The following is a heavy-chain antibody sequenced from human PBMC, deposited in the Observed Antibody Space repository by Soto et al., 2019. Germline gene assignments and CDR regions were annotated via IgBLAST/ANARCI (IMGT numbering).Heavy chain of an antibody. J-gene: IGHJ3*02. V-gene: IGHV3-30*18. Sequence: QVQLVESGGGVVQPGRSLRLSCAASGFTFSSYGMHWVRQAPGKGLEWVAVISYDGSNKYYADSVKGRFTISRDNSKNTLYLQMNSLRAEDTAVYYCANNGGGDWEDAFDIWGQGTMVTVSS. D-gene: IGHD2-21*02. CDR2: ISYDGSNK. CDR1: GFTFSSYG. CDR3: ANNGGGDWEDAFDI.